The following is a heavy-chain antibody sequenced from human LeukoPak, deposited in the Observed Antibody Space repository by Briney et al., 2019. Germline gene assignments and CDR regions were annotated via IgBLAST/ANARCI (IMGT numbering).Heavy chain of an antibody. CDR1: GRSVSSYY. D-gene: IGHD1-14*01. Sequence: SQSLSLTCSVSGRSVSSYYWRWIRQYPGKGLEWIGCIHNSGRTNYNPSLKSRVTGFVDTSKNQVSLRLSSVTAADTAVYYCARHGTISSESYFDYWGEGALVTVSS. CDR2: IHNSGRT. J-gene: IGHJ4*02. CDR3: ARHGTISSESYFDY. V-gene: IGHV4-59*08.